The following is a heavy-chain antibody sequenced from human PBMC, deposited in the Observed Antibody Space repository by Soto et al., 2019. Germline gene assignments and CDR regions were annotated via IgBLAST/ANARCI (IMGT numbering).Heavy chain of an antibody. CDR1: GYTFTSYD. D-gene: IGHD1-1*01. V-gene: IGHV1-8*01. Sequence: QVQLVQSGAEVKKPGASVKVSCKASGYTFTSYDINWVRQATGQGLEWMGWMNPNSGNTGYAQKFQGRVTKTRHTSLSTAYMELSSLRSEETAVYYCARYHPTTTEDYWGQGTLVTVSS. CDR2: MNPNSGNT. CDR3: ARYHPTTTEDY. J-gene: IGHJ4*02.